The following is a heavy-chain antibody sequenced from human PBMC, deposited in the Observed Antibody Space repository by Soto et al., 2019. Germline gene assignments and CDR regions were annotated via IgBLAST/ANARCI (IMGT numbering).Heavy chain of an antibody. CDR3: ARDHSSSWSSFYYYYGMDV. V-gene: IGHV3-33*08. D-gene: IGHD6-13*01. CDR2: IWYDGSNK. J-gene: IGHJ6*02. Sequence: PGGSLRLSCAASGFTFSSYGMHWVRQARGKGLEWVAVIWYDGSNKYYADSVKGRFTISRDNSKNTLYLQMNSLRAEDTAVYYCARDHSSSWSSFYYYYGMDVWGQGTTVTVSS. CDR1: GFTFSSYG.